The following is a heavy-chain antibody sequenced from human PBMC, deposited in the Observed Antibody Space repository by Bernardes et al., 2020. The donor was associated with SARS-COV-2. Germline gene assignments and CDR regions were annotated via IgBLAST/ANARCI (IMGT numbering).Heavy chain of an antibody. CDR1: GFTFSSYA. V-gene: IGHV3-23*01. CDR2: ISGSGGST. CDR3: AKEYSQGVVITFDGMDV. D-gene: IGHD3-22*01. J-gene: IGHJ6*02. Sequence: SLRLSCSASGFTFSSYAMSWVRQAPGKGLEWVSAISGSGGSTYYADSVKGRFTISRDNSKNTLYLQMNSLRAEDTAVYYCAKEYSQGVVITFDGMDVWGQGTTVTVSS.